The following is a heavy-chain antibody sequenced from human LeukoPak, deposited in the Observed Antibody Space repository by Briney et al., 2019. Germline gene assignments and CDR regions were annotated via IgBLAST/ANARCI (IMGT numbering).Heavy chain of an antibody. CDR2: IIPILDIT. CDR3: ARGLSGDWFDP. CDR1: GYTFTGYY. J-gene: IGHJ5*02. D-gene: IGHD4-17*01. V-gene: IGHV1-69*04. Sequence: GASVKVSCKASGYTFTGYYMHWVRQAPGQGLEWMGRIIPILDITNYAQRFQGRVTITADEPTNTAYMELSSLRSEDTAVYFCARGLSGDWFDPWGQGTLVTVSS.